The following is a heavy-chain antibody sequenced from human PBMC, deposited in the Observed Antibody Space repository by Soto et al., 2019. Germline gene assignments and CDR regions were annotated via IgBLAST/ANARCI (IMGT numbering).Heavy chain of an antibody. CDR1: GGSITSSRYY. Sequence: QLQLQESGPGLVKPSETLSLTCTVSGGSITSSRYYWGWIRQSPGKGLEWIGTIYHTGNTYYNPSLKSQVSISVDTSKNQFSLRPISLTAADTAVYFCTGQGGYDFWSGSTGYWGQGALVTVSS. CDR3: TGQGGYDFWSGSTGY. V-gene: IGHV4-39*01. D-gene: IGHD3-3*01. J-gene: IGHJ4*02. CDR2: IYHTGNT.